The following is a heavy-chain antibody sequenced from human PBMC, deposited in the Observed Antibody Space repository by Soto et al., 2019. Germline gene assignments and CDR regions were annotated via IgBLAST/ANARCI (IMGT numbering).Heavy chain of an antibody. Sequence: AGSLRLYCPASGFTFSSYGMHWVRQAPGKGLEWVAVIWYDGSNKYYADSVKSRFTISRDNSKNTLYLQMNSLRAEDTAVYYCARDTYYYDSSGYYPGYWGQGTLVTVSS. CDR1: GFTFSSYG. CDR2: IWYDGSNK. D-gene: IGHD3-22*01. CDR3: ARDTYYYDSSGYYPGY. V-gene: IGHV3-33*01. J-gene: IGHJ4*02.